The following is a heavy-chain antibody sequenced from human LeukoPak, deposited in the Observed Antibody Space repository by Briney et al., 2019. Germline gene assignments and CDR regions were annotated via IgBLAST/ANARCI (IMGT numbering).Heavy chain of an antibody. CDR1: GFTFSSYA. V-gene: IGHV4-59*12. J-gene: IGHJ4*02. CDR3: ARDLTFDY. Sequence: GSLRLSCAASGFTFSSYAMSWVRQAPGKGLEWIGYIHYSGETNYNPSLSSRVTIAMDTSKNQFPLNLRSVTAADTAVYYCARDLTFDYWGQGALVTVSS. CDR2: IHYSGET.